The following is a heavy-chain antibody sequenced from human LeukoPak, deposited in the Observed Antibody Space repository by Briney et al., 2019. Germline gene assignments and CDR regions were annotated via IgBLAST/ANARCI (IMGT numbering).Heavy chain of an antibody. CDR2: VYYSGST. Sequence: PSQTLSLTCTVSGGSISSGDYYWSWIRQPPGKGLEWIGYVYYSGSTYYNPSLKSRVTISVDTSKNQFSLKLSSVTAAGTAVYYCAREVDSIAAAVWGRGTLVTVSS. CDR1: GGSISSGDYY. D-gene: IGHD6-13*01. J-gene: IGHJ4*02. V-gene: IGHV4-30-4*08. CDR3: AREVDSIAAAV.